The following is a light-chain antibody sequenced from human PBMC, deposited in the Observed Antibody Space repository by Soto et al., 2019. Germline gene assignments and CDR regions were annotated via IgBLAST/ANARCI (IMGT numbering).Light chain of an antibody. CDR2: EVS. J-gene: IGLJ1*01. Sequence: ALTQPVFVSGSPGQSITISCTGTSSDVGGYNYVSWYQHPPGKAPKLMISEVSNRPSGVSNRFSGSKSGNTASLTISGLQAEDEADYYCSSYTSTSTRVFGTGTKVTVL. CDR1: SSDVGGYNY. V-gene: IGLV2-14*01. CDR3: SSYTSTSTRV.